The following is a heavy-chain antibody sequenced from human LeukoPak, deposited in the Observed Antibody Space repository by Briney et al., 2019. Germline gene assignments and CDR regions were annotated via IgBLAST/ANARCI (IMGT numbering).Heavy chain of an antibody. V-gene: IGHV3-23*01. Sequence: PGRSLRLSCAASGFTFSSYAMSWVRQAPGKELKWVSAISGSGGSTDYADSVKGRFTISRDNSKNTLYLQMNSLRAEDTAVYYCAKIRVYYDSSGFDYWGQGTLVTVSS. CDR3: AKIRVYYDSSGFDY. D-gene: IGHD3-22*01. CDR2: ISGSGGST. J-gene: IGHJ4*02. CDR1: GFTFSSYA.